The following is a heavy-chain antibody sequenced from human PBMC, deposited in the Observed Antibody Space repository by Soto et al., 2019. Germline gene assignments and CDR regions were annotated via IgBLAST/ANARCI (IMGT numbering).Heavy chain of an antibody. J-gene: IGHJ6*03. V-gene: IGHV4-31*03. Sequence: SETLSLTCTVSGGSISSGGYYWSWIREHPGKGLEWIGYIYYSGSTYYNPSLKSRVTISVDTSKNQFSLKLSSVTAADTAVYYCARGPPTKYYYLDVWGKGTTVTVSS. CDR3: ARGPPTKYYYLDV. CDR1: GGSISSGGYY. CDR2: IYYSGST.